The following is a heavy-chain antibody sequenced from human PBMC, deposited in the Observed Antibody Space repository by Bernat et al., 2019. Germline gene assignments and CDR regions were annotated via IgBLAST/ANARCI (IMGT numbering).Heavy chain of an antibody. D-gene: IGHD2-15*01. CDR1: GFTFSSYW. V-gene: IGHV3-7*01. J-gene: IGHJ6*02. CDR3: AKDTGVVAATPYYYGMDV. Sequence: EVQLVESGGGLVQPGGSLRLSCAASGFTFSSYWMSWVRQAPGKGLEWVANIKQDGSNKYYADSVKGRFTISRDNSKNTLYLQMNSLRAEDTAVYYCAKDTGVVAATPYYYGMDVWGQGTTVTVSS. CDR2: IKQDGSNK.